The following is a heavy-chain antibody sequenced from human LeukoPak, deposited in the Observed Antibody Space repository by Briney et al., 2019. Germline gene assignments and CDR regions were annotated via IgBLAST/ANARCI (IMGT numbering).Heavy chain of an antibody. V-gene: IGHV1-46*01. CDR2: IYPTSGDT. D-gene: IGHD4-23*01. CDR1: GYTFTNYY. CDR3: AREAHGGHHDY. J-gene: IGHJ4*02. Sequence: ASVKVSCKASGYTFTNYYIQWVRQAPGQGLEWMGIIYPTSGDTKHAQKFQGRVSMTRDTSTTTVYMEQSRLASDDTAVYYCAREAHGGHHDYWGPGSLVTVSS.